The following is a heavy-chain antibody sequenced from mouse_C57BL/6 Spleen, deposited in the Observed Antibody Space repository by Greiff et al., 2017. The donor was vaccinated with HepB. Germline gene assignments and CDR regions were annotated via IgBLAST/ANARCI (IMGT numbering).Heavy chain of an antibody. CDR2: INPNNGGT. CDR1: GYTFTDYY. CDR3: ARPITTVVAWYFDV. Sequence: EVQLQQSGPELVKPGASVKISCKASGYTFTDYYMNWVKQSHGKSLEWIGDINPNNGGTSYNQKFKGKATLTVDKSSSTAYMELRSLTSEDSAVYDCARPITTVVAWYFDVWGTGTTVTVSS. D-gene: IGHD1-1*01. J-gene: IGHJ1*03. V-gene: IGHV1-26*01.